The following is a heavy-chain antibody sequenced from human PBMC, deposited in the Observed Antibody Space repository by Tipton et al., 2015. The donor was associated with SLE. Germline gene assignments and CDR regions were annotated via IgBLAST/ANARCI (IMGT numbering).Heavy chain of an antibody. CDR2: GNDSGKT. Sequence: TLSLTCAVYGGSLSGHYWSWIRQSPGKGLECIGEGNDSGKTNYNPALESRATRSVDTSKNQFSLKVTSVTAADTAVYYCARLSGDAFDIWGQGTMVTVSS. V-gene: IGHV4-34*01. CDR1: GGSLSGHY. J-gene: IGHJ3*02. CDR3: ARLSGDAFDI. D-gene: IGHD1-26*01.